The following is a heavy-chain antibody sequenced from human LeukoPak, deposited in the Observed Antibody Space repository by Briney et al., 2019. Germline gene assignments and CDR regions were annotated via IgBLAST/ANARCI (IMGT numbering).Heavy chain of an antibody. V-gene: IGHV3-33*08. CDR2: IWYDGSDD. CDR3: ARDAPTGYHFDH. CDR1: GFTFRTFG. Sequence: PGGSLRLSCAPSGFTFRTFGIHWVRQAPGKGLEWLAFIWYDGSDDYYADSVKGRFTISRDNFKNTLYLQMNSLRVEDTAIYYCARDAPTGYHFDHCGQGTLVTVSS. J-gene: IGHJ4*02. D-gene: IGHD3-9*01.